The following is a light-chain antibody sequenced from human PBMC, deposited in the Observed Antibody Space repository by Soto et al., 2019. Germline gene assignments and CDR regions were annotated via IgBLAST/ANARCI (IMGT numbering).Light chain of an antibody. Sequence: LSLSPAAVSVSPGERATLSCRASQSVSSSYLAWYQQKPGQAPRLLMSAASSRATGIPDRFSGGGSGTDFTLTISRLEPEDFTVYYCQHSGYSPIPFGQRTRLEVK. J-gene: IGKJ5*01. CDR1: QSVSSSY. CDR3: QHSGYSPIP. CDR2: AAS. V-gene: IGKV3-20*01.